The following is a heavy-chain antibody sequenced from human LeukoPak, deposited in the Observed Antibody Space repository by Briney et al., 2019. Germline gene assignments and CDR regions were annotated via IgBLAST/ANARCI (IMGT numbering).Heavy chain of an antibody. CDR1: GFTFSSYA. D-gene: IGHD6-6*01. V-gene: IGHV3-23*01. Sequence: GGSLRLSCAVSGFTFSSYAMSWVRQAPGKGLEWVSAISGSGGSTYYADSVKGRFTISRDNSKNTLYLQMNSLRAEDTAVYYCAKDAIAARREGGNWFDPWGQGTLVTVSS. CDR2: ISGSGGST. CDR3: AKDAIAARREGGNWFDP. J-gene: IGHJ5*02.